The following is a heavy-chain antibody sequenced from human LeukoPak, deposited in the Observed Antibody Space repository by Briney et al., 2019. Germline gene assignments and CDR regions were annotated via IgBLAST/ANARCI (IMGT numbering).Heavy chain of an antibody. J-gene: IGHJ6*03. Sequence: ASVKVSCKASGYTFTAYYMHWVRQAPGQGLEWMGWINLNSGGTNYAQNFQGRVTMTRDMSISTAYMEVSRLRSDDTAVYYCARVAIFGVDLYYMDVWGKGTTVTVSS. D-gene: IGHD3-3*01. V-gene: IGHV1-2*02. CDR2: INLNSGGT. CDR1: GYTFTAYY. CDR3: ARVAIFGVDLYYMDV.